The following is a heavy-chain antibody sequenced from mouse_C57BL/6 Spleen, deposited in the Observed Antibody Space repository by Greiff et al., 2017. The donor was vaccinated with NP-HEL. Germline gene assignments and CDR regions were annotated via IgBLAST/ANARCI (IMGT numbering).Heavy chain of an antibody. CDR2: ISDGGSYT. Sequence: EVKLVESGGGLVKPGGSLKLSCAASGFTFSSYAMSWVRQTPEKRLEWVATISDGGSYTYYPDNVKGRFTISRDNAKNNLYLQMSHLKSEDTAMYYCARDYSYDGYYVLFAYWGQGTLVTVSA. D-gene: IGHD2-3*01. V-gene: IGHV5-4*01. J-gene: IGHJ3*01. CDR1: GFTFSSYA. CDR3: ARDYSYDGYYVLFAY.